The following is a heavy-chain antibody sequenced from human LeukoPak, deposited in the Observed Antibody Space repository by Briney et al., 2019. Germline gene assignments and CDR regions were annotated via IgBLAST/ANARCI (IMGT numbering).Heavy chain of an antibody. CDR2: INPNSGGT. J-gene: IGHJ3*02. CDR1: GYTFTGYY. D-gene: IGHD3-3*01. V-gene: IGHV1-2*02. Sequence: GASVKVSCKASGYTFTGYYMHWVRQAPGQGLEWMGWINPNSGGTNYAQKFQGRVTMTRDTSISTAYMELSRLRSDDTAVYYCARRITIFGVVILDAFDIWGRGTMVTVSS. CDR3: ARRITIFGVVILDAFDI.